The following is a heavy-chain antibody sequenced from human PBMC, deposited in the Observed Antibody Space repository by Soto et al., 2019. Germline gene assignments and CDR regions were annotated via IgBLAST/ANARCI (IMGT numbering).Heavy chain of an antibody. J-gene: IGHJ4*02. CDR3: AALQGYCSGGSCYHVDY. Sequence: GASVKVSCKASGFTFTSSAMQWVRQARGQRLEWIGWIVVGSGNTNYAQKFQERVTITRDMSTSTAYMELSSLRSEDTAVYYCAALQGYCSGGSCYHVDYWGQGTLVTVSS. V-gene: IGHV1-58*02. CDR1: GFTFTSSA. D-gene: IGHD2-15*01. CDR2: IVVGSGNT.